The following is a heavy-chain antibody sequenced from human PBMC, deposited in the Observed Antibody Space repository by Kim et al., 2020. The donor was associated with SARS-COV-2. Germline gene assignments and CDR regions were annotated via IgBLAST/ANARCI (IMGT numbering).Heavy chain of an antibody. CDR3: AKVPITMVRGVIMAPGY. J-gene: IGHJ4*02. V-gene: IGHV3-23*01. D-gene: IGHD3-10*01. Sequence: VKCLLTISRDNSKNTLYLQMNSLRAEDTAVYYCAKVPITMVRGVIMAPGYWGQGTLVTVSS.